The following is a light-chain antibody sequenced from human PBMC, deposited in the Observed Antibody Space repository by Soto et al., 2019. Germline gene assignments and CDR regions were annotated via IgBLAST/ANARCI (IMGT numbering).Light chain of an antibody. V-gene: IGKV1-5*01. CDR3: QQSYNSPQT. CDR1: QSISSW. J-gene: IGKJ1*01. Sequence: IQMTQSPSTLSASVGDRVTITCRASQSISSWLAWYQQKPGKAPKLLIYDASSLESGVPSRFSGSGSGTDFTLTISSLQPEDFATYSCQQSYNSPQTFGQGTKVDIK. CDR2: DAS.